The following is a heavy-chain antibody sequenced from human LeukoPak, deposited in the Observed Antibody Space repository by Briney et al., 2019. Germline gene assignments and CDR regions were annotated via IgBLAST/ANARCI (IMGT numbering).Heavy chain of an antibody. CDR3: TKGGPGYCSGGSCYLDY. Sequence: PGRSLRLSCAASGFTFDDYAMNWVRQAPGKGLEWVSGISWNSGIIGYADSVKGRFTISRDNAKNSLYLQMNSLRAEDTALYYCTKGGPGYCSGGSCYLDYWGQGTLVTVSS. CDR1: GFTFDDYA. V-gene: IGHV3-9*01. D-gene: IGHD2-15*01. J-gene: IGHJ4*02. CDR2: ISWNSGII.